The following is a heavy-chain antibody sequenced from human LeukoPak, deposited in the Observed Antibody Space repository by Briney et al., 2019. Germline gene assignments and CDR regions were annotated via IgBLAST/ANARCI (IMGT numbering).Heavy chain of an antibody. Sequence: GSLRLSCAASGFTFSSYEMNWVRQAPGKGLEWVSYISSSGSTIYYADSVKGRFTISRDNAKNSLYLQMNSLRAEDTAVYYCARDPRGYSYGYYYYYYMDVWGKGTTVTVSS. V-gene: IGHV3-48*03. CDR1: GFTFSSYE. J-gene: IGHJ6*03. D-gene: IGHD5-18*01. CDR3: ARDPRGYSYGYYYYYYMDV. CDR2: ISSSGSTI.